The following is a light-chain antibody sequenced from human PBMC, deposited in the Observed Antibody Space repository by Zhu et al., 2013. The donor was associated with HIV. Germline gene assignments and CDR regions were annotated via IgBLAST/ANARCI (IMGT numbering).Light chain of an antibody. CDR2: WAS. CDR1: QSVLYSSNNNNY. CDR3: QQRSNWPPLT. Sequence: DIVMTQSPDSLAVSLGERATFNCKSSQSVLYSSNNNNYLAWYQQKPGQPPKLLIYWASTRESGVPDRFSGSGSGTDFTLTISSLEPEDFAVYYCQQRSNWPPLTFGGGTKVEIK. V-gene: IGKV4-1*01. J-gene: IGKJ4*01.